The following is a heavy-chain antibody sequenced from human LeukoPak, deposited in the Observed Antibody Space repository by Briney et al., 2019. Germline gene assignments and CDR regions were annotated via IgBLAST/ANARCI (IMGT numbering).Heavy chain of an antibody. J-gene: IGHJ4*02. V-gene: IGHV1-2*02. CDR2: INPNSGGT. CDR3: ARACDYGGYGILFY. Sequence: ASVKVSCKASGYTFTDYYIHWVRQAPGQGLEWMGWINPNSGGTNYAQKFQGSVTMTRDTSITTAYMELSRLRSDDTAVYYCARACDYGGYGILFYWGQGTLVTVSS. D-gene: IGHD4-23*01. CDR1: GYTFTDYY.